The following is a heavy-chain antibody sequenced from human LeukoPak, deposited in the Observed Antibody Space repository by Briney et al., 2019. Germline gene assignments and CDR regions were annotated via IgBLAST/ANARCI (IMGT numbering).Heavy chain of an antibody. J-gene: IGHJ5*02. CDR2: IYTSGST. V-gene: IGHV4-4*07. CDR1: GGSISSYY. D-gene: IGHD3-22*01. Sequence: SETLSLTCTVSGGSISSYYWSWIRQPAGKGLEWIGRIYTSGSTNYNPSLKSRVTMSVDTSKNQFSLKLSSVTAADTAVYYCARDRYYYDSSGYRWFDPWGQGTLVTVSS. CDR3: ARDRYYYDSSGYRWFDP.